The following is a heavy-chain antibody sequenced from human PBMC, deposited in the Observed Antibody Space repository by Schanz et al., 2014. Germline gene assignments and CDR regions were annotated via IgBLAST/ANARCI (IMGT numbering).Heavy chain of an antibody. CDR3: AKGMGYCSGGTCYDYYYYGLDV. CDR1: GFTLSSYA. J-gene: IGHJ6*02. D-gene: IGHD2-15*01. Sequence: QVQLVESGGGVVQPGRSLRLSCAAYGFTLSSYAMHWVRQAPGKGLEWVALISNDGSIKYYADSVEGRFTISRDNSRNTLYLQMNSLRTEDTAVYYCAKGMGYCSGGTCYDYYYYGLDVWGQGTTVTVSS. V-gene: IGHV3-30-3*01. CDR2: ISNDGSIK.